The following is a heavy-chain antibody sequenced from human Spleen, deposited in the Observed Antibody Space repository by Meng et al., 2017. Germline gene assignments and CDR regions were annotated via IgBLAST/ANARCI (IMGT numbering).Heavy chain of an antibody. V-gene: IGHV3-23*01. CDR1: GFTFSSCA. CDR3: ARDPMDSGSYSDY. D-gene: IGHD1-26*01. CDR2: ISGSGLST. Sequence: GESLKISCAASGFTFSSCAMNWVRQAPGKGLEWVSAISGSGLSTFYADSVKGRFTISRDNSKNTLYLQMNSLRAEDTAIYYCARDPMDSGSYSDYWGQGTLVTVSS. J-gene: IGHJ4*02.